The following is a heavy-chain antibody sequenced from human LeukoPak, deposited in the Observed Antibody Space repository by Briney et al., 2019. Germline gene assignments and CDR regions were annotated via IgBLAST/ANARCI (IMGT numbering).Heavy chain of an antibody. V-gene: IGHV1-69*13. Sequence: ASVKVSCKASGGTFSSYAISWVRQAPGQGLEWMGGIIPIFGTANYAQKFQGRVTITADESTSTAYMELSSLRSEDTAVYYCASSFXHCSGGSCYSEFAXWGXGXLVTXSS. CDR1: GGTFSSYA. CDR2: IIPIFGTA. CDR3: ASSFXHCSGGSCYSEFAX. J-gene: IGHJ4*01. D-gene: IGHD2-15*01.